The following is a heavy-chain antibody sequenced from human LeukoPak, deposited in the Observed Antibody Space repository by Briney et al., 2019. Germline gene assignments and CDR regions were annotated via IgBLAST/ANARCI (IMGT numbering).Heavy chain of an antibody. CDR1: GFTFSSYG. CDR3: AKDPGVVGATMRLPD. CDR2: ISYDGSNK. D-gene: IGHD1-26*01. J-gene: IGHJ4*02. Sequence: PGRSLRLSCAASGFTFSSYGMHWVRQAPGKGLEWVAVISYDGSNKYYADSVKGRFTISRDNSKNTLYLQMNSLRPEDTAVYYCAKDPGVVGATMRLPDWGQGALVTVSS. V-gene: IGHV3-30*18.